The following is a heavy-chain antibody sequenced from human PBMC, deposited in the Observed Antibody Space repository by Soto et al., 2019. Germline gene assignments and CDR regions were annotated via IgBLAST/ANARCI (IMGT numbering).Heavy chain of an antibody. J-gene: IGHJ4*02. D-gene: IGHD3-9*01. CDR3: AKERPYYDILTGYYLGYYFDY. V-gene: IGHV3-23*01. Sequence: EVPLLESGGGLVQPGGSLRLSCAASGFTFSSYAMSWVRQAPGKGLEWVSAISGSGGSTDYADSVKGRFTISRDNSKNTLYLQMNSMRAEDTAVYYCAKERPYYDILTGYYLGYYFDYWGQGTLVTVSS. CDR1: GFTFSSYA. CDR2: ISGSGGST.